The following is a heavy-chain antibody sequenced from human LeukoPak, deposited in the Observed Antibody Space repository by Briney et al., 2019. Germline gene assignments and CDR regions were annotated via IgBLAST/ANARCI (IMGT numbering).Heavy chain of an antibody. Sequence: ASETLSLTCTVSEDSINSYFWAWIRQPPGKGLEWIGYVYYSGSTSYNPSLTSRVIISIDTSKNQFSLKLSSVTAADTAVYYCATALSTFGGVIASRLYYGMDVWGQGTTVTVSS. J-gene: IGHJ6*02. CDR1: EDSINSYF. CDR2: VYYSGST. CDR3: ATALSTFGGVIASRLYYGMDV. D-gene: IGHD3-16*02. V-gene: IGHV4-59*08.